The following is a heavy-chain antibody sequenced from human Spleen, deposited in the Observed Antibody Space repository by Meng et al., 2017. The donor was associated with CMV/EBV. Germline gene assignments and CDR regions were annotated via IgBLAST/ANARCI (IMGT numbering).Heavy chain of an antibody. D-gene: IGHD1-1*01. Sequence: VQVPPVGAGLLKPSETLSLTCSGYGGSFSGYYWSWNRQPPGKGLEWIGEINHSGSTNYNPSLKSRVTISVDTSKNQFSLKLSSVTAADTAVYYCARSATVLIFDYWGQGTLVTVSS. CDR3: ARSATVLIFDY. CDR1: GGSFSGYY. V-gene: IGHV4-34*02. J-gene: IGHJ4*02. CDR2: INHSGST.